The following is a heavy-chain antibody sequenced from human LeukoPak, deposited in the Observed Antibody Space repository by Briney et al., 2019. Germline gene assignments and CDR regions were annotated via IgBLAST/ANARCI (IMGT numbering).Heavy chain of an antibody. V-gene: IGHV3-43D*03. CDR3: AELGITMIGGV. CDR2: ITWDGGST. CDR1: GFTFDDYA. J-gene: IGHJ6*04. D-gene: IGHD3-10*02. Sequence: GGSLRLSCAASGFTFDDYAMHWVRQASGKGLEWVSHITWDGGSTHYADSVEGRFTISRDNRENSLYLQMNSLRAEDTAVYYCAELGITMIGGVWGKGTTVTISS.